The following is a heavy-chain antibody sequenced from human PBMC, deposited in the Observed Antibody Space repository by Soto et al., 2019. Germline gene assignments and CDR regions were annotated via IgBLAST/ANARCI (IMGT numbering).Heavy chain of an antibody. CDR3: AKESPIRYYYGSGSYYPYYFDY. CDR1: GFTFSSYA. V-gene: IGHV3-23*01. Sequence: GGSLRLSCAASGFTFSSYAMSWVRQAPGKGLEWVSAISGSGGSTYYADSVKGRFTISRDNSKNTLYLQMNSLRAEDTAVYYCAKESPIRYYYGSGSYYPYYFDYWGQGTLVTVSS. D-gene: IGHD3-10*01. CDR2: ISGSGGST. J-gene: IGHJ4*02.